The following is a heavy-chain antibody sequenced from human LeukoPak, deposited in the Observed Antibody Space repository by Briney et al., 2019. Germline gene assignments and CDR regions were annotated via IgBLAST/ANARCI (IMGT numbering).Heavy chain of an antibody. Sequence: PSETLSLTCTVSGGSISSYYWSWIRQPPGKGLEWIGYIYYSGSTNYNPSLKSRVTISVDTSKNQFSLKLSSVTAADTAAYYCARTLYYGMDVWGQGTTVTVSS. CDR1: GGSISSYY. J-gene: IGHJ6*02. CDR3: ARTLYYGMDV. V-gene: IGHV4-59*01. CDR2: IYYSGST.